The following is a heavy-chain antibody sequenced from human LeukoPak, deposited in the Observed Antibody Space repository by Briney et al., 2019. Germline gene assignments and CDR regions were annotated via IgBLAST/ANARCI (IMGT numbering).Heavy chain of an antibody. CDR1: GFTFSTYV. CDR2: ISSDGDNT. CDR3: VRGTGY. J-gene: IGHJ4*02. V-gene: IGHV3-64D*06. Sequence: GGSLRLSCSVSGFTFSTYVMHWVRQAPGKGLEYVSAISSDGDNTYYADSVKGRFTISRDNSKNTLYLQMSSLRADDTAVYYCVRGTGYWGQGTLVTVSS.